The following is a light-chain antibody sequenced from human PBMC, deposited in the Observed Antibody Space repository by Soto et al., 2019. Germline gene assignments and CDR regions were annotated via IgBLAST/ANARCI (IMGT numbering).Light chain of an antibody. CDR1: QSVSNY. CDR3: QQRSNWPPLT. CDR2: DAS. J-gene: IGKJ4*01. Sequence: EVVLTQSPVTLSLSPGERATLSCRASQSVSNYLAWYQQKPGQPLRLLIYDASNRATGIPARFSGSGSGTDFTLTISSLEPEDFAVYYCQQRSNWPPLTFGGGTKVEIK. V-gene: IGKV3-11*01.